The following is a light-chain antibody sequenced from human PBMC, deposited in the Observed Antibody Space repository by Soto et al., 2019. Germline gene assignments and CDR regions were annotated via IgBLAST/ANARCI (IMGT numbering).Light chain of an antibody. CDR2: DAS. Sequence: EIVLTQSPATLSLSPGERATLSCRASQSVSSYLAWYQQKPGQAPRLLIYDASNRATGIPARISGSGSGTDFTLTISSLEPEDFAVYYCQQRSNWPLLTFGGGTKVEIK. CDR3: QQRSNWPLLT. J-gene: IGKJ4*01. V-gene: IGKV3-11*01. CDR1: QSVSSY.